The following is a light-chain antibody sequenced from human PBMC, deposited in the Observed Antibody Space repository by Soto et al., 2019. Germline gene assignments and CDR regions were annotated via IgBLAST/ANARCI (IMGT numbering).Light chain of an antibody. V-gene: IGLV2-14*03. CDR1: SSDVGGYNY. Sequence: QSALTQPASVSGSPGQSITISCTGTSSDVGGYNYVSWFQQHPGKAPRLLIYEVSNRPSGVSNRFSGSKSANTPSLTISGLQAEDEADYYCSSYTPSIILFGGGTKVTVL. CDR2: EVS. J-gene: IGLJ2*01. CDR3: SSYTPSIIL.